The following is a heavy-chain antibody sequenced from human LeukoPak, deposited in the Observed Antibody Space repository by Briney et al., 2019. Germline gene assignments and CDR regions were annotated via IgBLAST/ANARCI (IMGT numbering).Heavy chain of an antibody. D-gene: IGHD5-18*01. V-gene: IGHV1-69*13. CDR3: ARQKGGYSFGYPAFDY. CDR1: GGTFSTSA. Sequence: GASVKVSCKASGGTFSTSAISWVRQAPGQGLEWMGEIIPRFRSATYALKFQGRVTITADESTTTAFMDLSSLRSDDTAVYYCARQKGGYSFGYPAFDYWGQGTLVTVSS. J-gene: IGHJ4*02. CDR2: IIPRFRSA.